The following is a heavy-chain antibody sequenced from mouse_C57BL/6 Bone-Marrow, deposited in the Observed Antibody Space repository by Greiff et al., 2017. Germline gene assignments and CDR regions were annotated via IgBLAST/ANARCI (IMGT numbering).Heavy chain of an antibody. Sequence: VQLQQPGAELVKPGASVKLSCKASGYTFTSYWMHWVKQRPGQGLEWIGMIHPNSGSTNYNEKFTSKATLTVDKSSRTAYMQLSSLTSEDSAVYYCARERSGAWFAYWGQGTLVTVSA. J-gene: IGHJ3*01. CDR2: IHPNSGST. V-gene: IGHV1-64*01. CDR3: ARERSGAWFAY. D-gene: IGHD4-1*01. CDR1: GYTFTSYW.